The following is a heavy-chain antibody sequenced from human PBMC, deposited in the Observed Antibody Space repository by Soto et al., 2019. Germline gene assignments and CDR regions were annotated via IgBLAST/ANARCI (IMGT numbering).Heavy chain of an antibody. CDR2: INPSGGST. CDR3: ARGAGDWGVVVNWNLIDY. J-gene: IGHJ4*02. CDR1: GYTFTSYY. V-gene: IGHV1-46*01. Sequence: RAPVKVSCKASGYTFTSYYMHWVRQAPGQGLEWMGIINPSGGSTSYAQKFQGRVTMTRDTSTSTVYMELSSLRSEDTAVYYCARGAGDWGVVVNWNLIDYWGQGTLVTVSS. D-gene: IGHD1-1*01.